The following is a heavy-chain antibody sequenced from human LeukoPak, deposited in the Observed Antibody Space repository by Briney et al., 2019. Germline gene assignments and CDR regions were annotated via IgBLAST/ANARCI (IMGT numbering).Heavy chain of an antibody. V-gene: IGHV3-53*01. J-gene: IGHJ4*02. CDR1: GFTVSCHY. CDR2: IYSGGST. CDR3: ARGPSSSSWD. Sequence: PGGSLRLSCAASGFTVSCHYMTWVRQAPGKGLEWVSVIYSGGSTYYADSVKGRFTISRDNSKNTLYLQMSSLRVEDTAVYYCARGPSSSSWDWGQGTLVTVSS. D-gene: IGHD6-13*01.